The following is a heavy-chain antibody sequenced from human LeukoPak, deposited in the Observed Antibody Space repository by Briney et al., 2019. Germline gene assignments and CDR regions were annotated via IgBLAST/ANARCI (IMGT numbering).Heavy chain of an antibody. D-gene: IGHD1-26*01. J-gene: IGHJ4*02. CDR3: ARTGSYPYFDY. CDR1: GGSFSGYY. V-gene: IGHV4-34*01. Sequence: SETLSLTCAVYGGSFSGYYWSWIRQPPGKGLEWIGEVNHSGSTNYNPSLKSRVTISVDTSKNQFSLKLSSVTAADTAVYYCARTGSYPYFDYWGQGTLVTVSS. CDR2: VNHSGST.